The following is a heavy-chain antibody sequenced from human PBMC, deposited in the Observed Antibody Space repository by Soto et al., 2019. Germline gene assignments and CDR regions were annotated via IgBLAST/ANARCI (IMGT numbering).Heavy chain of an antibody. D-gene: IGHD3-16*01. CDR1: GGSISSGNYY. Sequence: PAETLSLICTVSGGSISSGNYYWSWIRQPPGKGLEWIGYIYYSGNPYYNPSLKSRVTISVDTSKNQFSLKLSSVTAADTAMYYCAREARGMTSYYGMDVWGQGTTVTAP. CDR2: IYYSGNP. V-gene: IGHV4-30-4*01. J-gene: IGHJ6*02. CDR3: AREARGMTSYYGMDV.